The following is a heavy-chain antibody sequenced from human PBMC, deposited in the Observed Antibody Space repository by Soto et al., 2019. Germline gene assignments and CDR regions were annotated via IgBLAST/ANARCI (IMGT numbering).Heavy chain of an antibody. CDR2: INAGNSNT. Sequence: ASVKVSCKASGYTFTSYAMHWVRQAPGQRLEWMGWINAGNSNTKYSQKFQGRVTITRDTSASTAYMELSSLRSEDTAVYYCARAHSTWIQLWLNYWGQGALVTVSS. CDR3: ARAHSTWIQLWLNY. J-gene: IGHJ4*02. V-gene: IGHV1-3*01. D-gene: IGHD5-18*01. CDR1: GYTFTSYA.